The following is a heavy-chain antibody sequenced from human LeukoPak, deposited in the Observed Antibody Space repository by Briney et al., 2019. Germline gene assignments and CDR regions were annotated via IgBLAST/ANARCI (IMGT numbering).Heavy chain of an antibody. CDR3: ARSPSITMIVAAYYMDV. Sequence: GGSLRLSCAASGFTFSSYAMHWVRQAPGKGLEWVAVISYDRSNKYYADSVKGRFTISRDNSKNTLYLQMNSLRAEDTAVYYCARSPSITMIVAAYYMDVWGKGTTVTVSS. V-gene: IGHV3-30*04. D-gene: IGHD3-22*01. J-gene: IGHJ6*03. CDR1: GFTFSSYA. CDR2: ISYDRSNK.